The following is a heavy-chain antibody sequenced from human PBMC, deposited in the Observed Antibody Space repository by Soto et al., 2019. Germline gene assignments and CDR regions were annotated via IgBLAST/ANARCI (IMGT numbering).Heavy chain of an antibody. CDR1: GVSFSSYY. CDR3: ARSVFP. V-gene: IGHV4-59*12. CDR2: IHYSGST. J-gene: IGHJ5*02. Sequence: PSETLSLTCTVSGVSFSSYYWSWIRQPPGKGLEWIGYIHYSGSTSYNPSLKSRLTISLDTSKNQFSLKLSSVTAADTAVYYCARSVFPWGQGTLVTVSS.